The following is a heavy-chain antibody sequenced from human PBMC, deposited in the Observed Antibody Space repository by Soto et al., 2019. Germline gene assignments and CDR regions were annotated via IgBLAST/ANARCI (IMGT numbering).Heavy chain of an antibody. CDR1: GFTFSSYS. Sequence: GGSLRLSCAASGFTFSSYSMNWVRQAPGKGLEWVSYISSSSSTIYYADSVKGRFTISRDNAKNSLYLQMNSLRAEDTAVYYCARDHGLGGTTYYYYYYGMDVWGQGTTVTVSS. J-gene: IGHJ6*02. CDR2: ISSSSSTI. V-gene: IGHV3-48*01. D-gene: IGHD1-26*01. CDR3: ARDHGLGGTTYYYYYYGMDV.